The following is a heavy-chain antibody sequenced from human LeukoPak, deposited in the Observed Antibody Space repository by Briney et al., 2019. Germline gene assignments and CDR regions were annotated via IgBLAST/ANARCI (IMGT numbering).Heavy chain of an antibody. D-gene: IGHD2-2*03. V-gene: IGHV3-21*01. CDR1: GFTFSSYS. J-gene: IGHJ5*02. Sequence: PGGSLRLXCAASGFTFSSYSMNWVRQAPGKGLEWVSSISSSSSYIYYADSVKGRFTISRDNAKNSLYLQMNSLRAEDTAVYYCATMDIVVVPAADNWFDPWGQGTLVTVSS. CDR3: ATMDIVVVPAADNWFDP. CDR2: ISSSSSYI.